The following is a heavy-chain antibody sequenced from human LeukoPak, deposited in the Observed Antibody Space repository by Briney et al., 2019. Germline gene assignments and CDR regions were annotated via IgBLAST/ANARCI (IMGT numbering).Heavy chain of an antibody. CDR3: ARQGSYFDH. V-gene: IGHV4-59*08. CDR1: GGPISSYY. J-gene: IGHJ4*02. CDR2: IYYSGST. Sequence: PSETLSLTCTVSGGPISSYYWSWIRQPPGKGLEWIGYIYYSGSTNYNPSLKSRVTISVDTSKNQFSLKLNSVTAADTAVYYCARQGSYFDHWGQGTLVTVSS.